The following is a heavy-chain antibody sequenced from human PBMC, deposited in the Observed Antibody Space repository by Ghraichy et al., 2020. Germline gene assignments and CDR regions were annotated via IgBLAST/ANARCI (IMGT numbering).Heavy chain of an antibody. CDR2: ISSSGDFR. D-gene: IGHD2-21*01. CDR1: GFSFNDYI. J-gene: IGHJ4*02. CDR3: ARVVGIAPAGPLDF. V-gene: IGHV3-21*01. Sequence: GASLRLSCAGSGFSFNDYIINWVRQAPGKGLEWVSSISSSGDFRYYAASVKGRFTISRDYAKNSVSLEMDSLRVEDTALYYCARVVGIAPAGPLDFWGQGNLVTVAS.